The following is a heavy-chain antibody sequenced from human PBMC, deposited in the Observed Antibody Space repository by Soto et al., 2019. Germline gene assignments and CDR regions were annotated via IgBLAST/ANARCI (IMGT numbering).Heavy chain of an antibody. Sequence: ASVKVSCKASGYTFTSYAMHWVRQAPGQRLEWMGWINAGNGNTKYSQKFQGRVTITRDTSASTAYTELSSLRSEDTAVYYCARARSSSWPPRFDPWGQGTLVTVSS. V-gene: IGHV1-3*01. CDR3: ARARSSSWPPRFDP. J-gene: IGHJ5*02. CDR1: GYTFTSYA. CDR2: INAGNGNT. D-gene: IGHD6-13*01.